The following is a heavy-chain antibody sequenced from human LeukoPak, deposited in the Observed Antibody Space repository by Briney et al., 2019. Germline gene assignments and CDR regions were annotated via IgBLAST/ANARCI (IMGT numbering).Heavy chain of an antibody. CDR1: GYTFTSYG. CDR2: ISAYNGNT. D-gene: IGHD2-2*01. CDR3: ARFYQLLWRRDAFDI. Sequence: ASVKVSCKSSGYTFTSYGIRWVRQAPGQGLEWMGWISAYNGNTNYAQKLQGRVTMTTDTSTGTAYMELRSLRSDDTAVYYCARFYQLLWRRDAFDIWGQGTMVTVSS. J-gene: IGHJ3*02. V-gene: IGHV1-18*01.